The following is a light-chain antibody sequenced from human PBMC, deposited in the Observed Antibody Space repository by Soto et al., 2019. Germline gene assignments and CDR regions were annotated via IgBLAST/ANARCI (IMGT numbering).Light chain of an antibody. CDR2: GAS. CDR3: QHYGRSPPSWT. CDR1: QSVSSSY. V-gene: IGKV3-20*01. J-gene: IGKJ1*01. Sequence: EIVLTQSPGTLSLSPGERATLSCRASQSVSSSYLAWYQQKPGQAPRQLIYGASSRATGIPDRFSGSGSGTDFTLTISGLEPEDFAVYYCQHYGRSPPSWTFGQGTKVEIK.